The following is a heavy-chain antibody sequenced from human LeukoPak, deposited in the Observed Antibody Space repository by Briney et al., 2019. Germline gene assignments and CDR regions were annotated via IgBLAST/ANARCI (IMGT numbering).Heavy chain of an antibody. J-gene: IGHJ3*02. V-gene: IGHV1-18*01. CDR1: GYTFSNYA. CDR3: ARVVVVAATSAFDI. D-gene: IGHD2-15*01. CDR2: ISDYNGNT. Sequence: ASVKVSCKASGYTFSNYAITWVRQAPGQGLEWMGWISDYNGNTNYAQKFQGRVTMTTDTSTSTAYMELSSLRSEDTAVYYCARVVVVAATSAFDIWGQGTMVTVSS.